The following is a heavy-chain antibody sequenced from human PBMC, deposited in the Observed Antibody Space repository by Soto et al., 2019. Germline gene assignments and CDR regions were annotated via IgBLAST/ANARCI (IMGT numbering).Heavy chain of an antibody. CDR1: VYTFITNG. Sequence: VRLVHSGAEGKKPGAPVKVPCKASVYTFITNGVSGLRKAPGQGFDWLGWISTYNGNTRYAERLQGRVTMTTDTTTNTAYMELRNLRSDDTAVYYCARGPTDYYDNSANYFLDYWGQGTLVTVSS. J-gene: IGHJ4*02. D-gene: IGHD3-22*01. CDR2: ISTYNGNT. CDR3: ARGPTDYYDNSANYFLDY. V-gene: IGHV1-18*01.